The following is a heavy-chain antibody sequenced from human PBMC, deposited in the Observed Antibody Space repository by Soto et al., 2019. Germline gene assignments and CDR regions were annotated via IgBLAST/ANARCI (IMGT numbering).Heavy chain of an antibody. V-gene: IGHV4-59*01. CDR1: DGSTSNFY. J-gene: IGHJ4*02. CDR2: ISSSGNT. D-gene: IGHD3-22*01. Sequence: ETLSLTCTVSDGSTSNFYWSWIRQPPGKGLEWIGYISSSGNTNYNPSLKSRVSISVDTSKNQFSLNLTSVTAADTGVYYCARAPMVLTRSYFDSWGQGTPVTVSS. CDR3: ARAPMVLTRSYFDS.